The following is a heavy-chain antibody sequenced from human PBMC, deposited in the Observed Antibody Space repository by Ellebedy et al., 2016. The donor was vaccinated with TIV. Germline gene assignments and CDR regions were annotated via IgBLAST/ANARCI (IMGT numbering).Heavy chain of an antibody. CDR2: IKQDGTEK. CDR1: GFSLSDHE. D-gene: IGHD2-15*01. J-gene: IGHJ4*02. V-gene: IGHV3-7*03. CDR3: AKEPSNPYCSGGSCYSY. Sequence: GGSLRLSCAAAGFSLSDHEMNWVRQAPGKGLEWVANIKQDGTEKYYVDSAKGRFTISRDNAKNSLYLHMNRLRADDTAVYYSAKEPSNPYCSGGSCYSYWGQGTLVVVSS.